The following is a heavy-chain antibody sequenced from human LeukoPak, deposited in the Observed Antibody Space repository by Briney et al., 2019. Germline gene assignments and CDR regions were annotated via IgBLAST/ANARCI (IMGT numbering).Heavy chain of an antibody. CDR3: ARDNGSGSYYFDY. CDR1: GGSISSGGYF. CDR2: IYTSGST. J-gene: IGHJ4*02. V-gene: IGHV4-61*09. Sequence: PSETLSLTCTVSGGSISSGGYFWSWIRQPAGKGLEWIGHIYTSGSTNYNPSLKSRVTISVDTSKNQFSLKLSSVTAADTAVYYCARDNGSGSYYFDYWGQGTLVTVSS. D-gene: IGHD3-10*01.